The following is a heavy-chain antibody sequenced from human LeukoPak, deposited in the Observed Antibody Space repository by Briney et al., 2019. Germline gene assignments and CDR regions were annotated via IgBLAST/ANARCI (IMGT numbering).Heavy chain of an antibody. D-gene: IGHD1-26*01. Sequence: GGSLSLSCALSVFTFSDYDVLGVPESTGNGGECFTAIGTAGDTYYTDSVTGRFTISGDNAKNSLYLQMNSLRAEDTAVYYCARDSGVRGSYPPYWGQGTLVTVSS. V-gene: IGHV3-13*01. CDR2: IGTAGDT. CDR1: VFTFSDYD. J-gene: IGHJ4*02. CDR3: ARDSGVRGSYPPY.